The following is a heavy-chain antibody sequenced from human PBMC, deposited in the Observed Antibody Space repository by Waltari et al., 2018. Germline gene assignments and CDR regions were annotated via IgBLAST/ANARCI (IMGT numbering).Heavy chain of an antibody. CDR3: AKEPPSDRYFDY. Sequence: EVQLLESGGGLVQPGGSLRLSCPASGFTFSSYAMSWVRQAPGKGREWVSAISASGGSTYYADSVKGRVTNSRDNSKNTLYLQMNSLRAEDTAVDYWAKEPPSDRYFDYWGQGTLVTVSS. CDR2: ISASGGST. J-gene: IGHJ4*02. V-gene: IGHV3-23*01. CDR1: GFTFSSYA.